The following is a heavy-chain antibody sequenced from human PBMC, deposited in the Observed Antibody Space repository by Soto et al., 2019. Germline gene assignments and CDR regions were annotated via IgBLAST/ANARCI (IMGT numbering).Heavy chain of an antibody. CDR3: ARYIVVVVAASGAFDI. CDR2: IYHSGGT. V-gene: IGHV4-30-2*01. D-gene: IGHD2-15*01. CDR1: GGSISSGGYS. Sequence: QLQLQESGSGLVKPSQTLSLTCAVSGGSISSGGYSWSWIRQPPGKGLEWIGYIYHSGGTYYNPSLKRRVTISVDRAKNQFSLKLSSVTAADTAVYYCARYIVVVVAASGAFDIWGQGTMVTVSS. J-gene: IGHJ3*02.